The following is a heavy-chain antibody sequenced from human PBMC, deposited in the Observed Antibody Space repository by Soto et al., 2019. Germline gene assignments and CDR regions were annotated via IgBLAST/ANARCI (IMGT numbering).Heavy chain of an antibody. CDR1: GGSINSDYYP. J-gene: IGHJ6*02. CDR3: AREDDGGDSLDV. Sequence: QVQLVESGPGLVKPSQTLSLTCTVSGGSINSDYYPWTWLRQSPGKGLEWIGYIHHSGAILYNPSFKSRLAISVDTSKNQFSLHLSSVTDTDTAVYFCAREDDGGDSLDVWGQGTTVTVSS. CDR2: IHHSGAI. D-gene: IGHD2-21*02. V-gene: IGHV4-30-4*08.